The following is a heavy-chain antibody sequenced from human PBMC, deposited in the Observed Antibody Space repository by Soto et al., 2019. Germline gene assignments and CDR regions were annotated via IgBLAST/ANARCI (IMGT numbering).Heavy chain of an antibody. CDR1: GFTFSSCA. J-gene: IGHJ4*02. V-gene: IGHV3-23*01. CDR3: AKDPAVTTAEPYYFDY. D-gene: IGHD4-17*01. CDR2: VTGNGGAT. Sequence: PGGSLRLSCAAFGFTFSSCAMSWVRQAPGKGLEWVSTVTGNGGATFYADSVKGRFTISRDNSQNTLYLQMSSLRADDTAVYYCAKDPAVTTAEPYYFDYWGQGTLVTVSS.